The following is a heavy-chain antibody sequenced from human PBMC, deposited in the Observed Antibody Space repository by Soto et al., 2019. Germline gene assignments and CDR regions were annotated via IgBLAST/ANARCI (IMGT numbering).Heavy chain of an antibody. D-gene: IGHD3-22*01. J-gene: IGHJ4*02. V-gene: IGHV4-4*07. Sequence: QVQLQESGPGLVQPSETLSLTCTVSGDSLRGNYWSWIRQSAGKELEWIGHIYLSGSTNYNPSLKSRVTMSVDTSKNEFSLELTSVTAADTAVYFCAREMYYYDRSGYNRVPNYLDSWGQGILVTVSS. CDR2: IYLSGST. CDR1: GDSLRGNY. CDR3: AREMYYYDRSGYNRVPNYLDS.